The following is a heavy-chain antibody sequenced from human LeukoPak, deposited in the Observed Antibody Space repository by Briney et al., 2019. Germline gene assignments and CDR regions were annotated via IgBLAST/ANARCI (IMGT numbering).Heavy chain of an antibody. Sequence: SETLSLTCTVSGGSISSYYWSWIRQPPGKELEWIGYIYYSGSTNYHPSLKSRVTISVDTSKNQFSLKLSSVTAADTAVYYCARQRPIYYYYGMDVWGQGTTVTVSS. CDR2: IYYSGST. CDR1: GGSISSYY. CDR3: ARQRPIYYYYGMDV. V-gene: IGHV4-59*08. J-gene: IGHJ6*02.